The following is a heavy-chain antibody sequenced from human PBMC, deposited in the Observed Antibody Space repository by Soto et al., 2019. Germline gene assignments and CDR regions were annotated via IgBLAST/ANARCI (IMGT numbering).Heavy chain of an antibody. Sequence: SETLSLTCAVYGGSFSGYYWNWIRQPPGKGLEWIGEISQSGSTSFNPSLKSRVTISVDRSKNQFSLKLSSLTAADRAVYYCARQPERTSYFDYWGKGILVTVSS. D-gene: IGHD2-2*01. CDR3: ARQPERTSYFDY. CDR1: GGSFSGYY. J-gene: IGHJ4*02. CDR2: ISQSGST. V-gene: IGHV4-34*01.